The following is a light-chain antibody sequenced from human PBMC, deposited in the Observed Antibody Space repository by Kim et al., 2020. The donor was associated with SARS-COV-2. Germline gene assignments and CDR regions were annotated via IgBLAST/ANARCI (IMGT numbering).Light chain of an antibody. CDR3: SAWDDALNGDWV. Sequence: ELTQPPSASGTPGQRVTISCSGSSSNIGSNTVTWYKQLPGTAPKLLIYNDNQRPSGVPDRFSGSKSGTSASLAISGLQSDDEADYYCSAWDDALNGDWVFGGGTKLTVL. CDR2: NDN. J-gene: IGLJ3*02. CDR1: SSNIGSNT. V-gene: IGLV1-44*01.